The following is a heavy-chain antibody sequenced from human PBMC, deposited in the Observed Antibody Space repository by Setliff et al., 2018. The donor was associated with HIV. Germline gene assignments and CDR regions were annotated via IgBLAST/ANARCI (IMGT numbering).Heavy chain of an antibody. J-gene: IGHJ4*02. V-gene: IGHV1-18*04. CDR3: ARDSRVEPAGPFDY. Sequence: GASVKVSCKTSGFIFTYHGVSWVRQAPGQGLEWMGWISAYNDTTKYAKNFQGRVTMSTDRSSTTVYMELRSLTSDDSAMYYCARDSRVEPAGPFDYWGQGTLVTVSS. CDR2: ISAYNDTT. D-gene: IGHD2-2*01. CDR1: GFIFTYHG.